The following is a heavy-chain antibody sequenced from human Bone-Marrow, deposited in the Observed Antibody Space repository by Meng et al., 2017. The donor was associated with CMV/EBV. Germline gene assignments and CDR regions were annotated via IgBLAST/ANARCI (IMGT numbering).Heavy chain of an antibody. D-gene: IGHD3-3*01. CDR1: GFTFSSYE. CDR3: AKGQYYDFWSGRWLGMDV. Sequence: GESLKISCAASGFTFSSYEMNWVRQAPGKGLEWVSYISSSGSTIYYADSVKGRFTISRDNAKNTLDLQMNSLRAEDTAVYYCAKGQYYDFWSGRWLGMDVWGQGTTVTVSS. V-gene: IGHV3-48*03. J-gene: IGHJ6*02. CDR2: ISSSGSTI.